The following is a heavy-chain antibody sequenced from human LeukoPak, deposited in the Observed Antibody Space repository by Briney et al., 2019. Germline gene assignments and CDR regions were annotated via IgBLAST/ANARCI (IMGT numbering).Heavy chain of an antibody. D-gene: IGHD2-15*01. Sequence: GGSLRLSCAASGFTFSIYEMNWVRQAPGQGLEWVAYISSTGNTVHYAGSVKGRFTISRDNAKNSLYLQMNRLRAEDTAVYYCTKETPQKDVWGKGTTVIVSS. CDR3: TKETPQKDV. CDR2: ISSTGNTV. V-gene: IGHV3-48*03. CDR1: GFTFSIYE. J-gene: IGHJ6*04.